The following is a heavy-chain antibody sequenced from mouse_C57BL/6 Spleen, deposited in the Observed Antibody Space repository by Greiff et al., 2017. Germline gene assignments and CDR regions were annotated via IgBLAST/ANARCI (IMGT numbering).Heavy chain of an antibody. V-gene: IGHV1-81*01. CDR3: ARRGTTVGFDV. J-gene: IGHJ1*03. Sequence: VQLQQSGAELARPGASVKLSCKASGYTFTSYGISWVKQRTGQGLEWIGEIYPRSGNTYYNEKFKGKATLTADKSSSTAYMELRSLTSEDSAVYFCARRGTTVGFDVWGTGTTVTVSS. CDR1: GYTFTSYG. CDR2: IYPRSGNT. D-gene: IGHD1-1*01.